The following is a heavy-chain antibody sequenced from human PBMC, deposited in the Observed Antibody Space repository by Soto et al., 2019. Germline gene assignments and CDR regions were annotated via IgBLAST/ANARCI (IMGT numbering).Heavy chain of an antibody. CDR3: ARVVAAADGRPFNWFDP. CDR1: GYTFTSYY. Sequence: ASVKVSCKASGYTFTSYYMHWVRQAPGQGLEWMGIINPSGGSTSYAQKFQGRGTLTRDTSTSTVYMELSSLRSEDTAVYYCARVVAAADGRPFNWFDPWGQGTLVTVS. D-gene: IGHD6-13*01. J-gene: IGHJ5*02. CDR2: INPSGGST. V-gene: IGHV1-46*03.